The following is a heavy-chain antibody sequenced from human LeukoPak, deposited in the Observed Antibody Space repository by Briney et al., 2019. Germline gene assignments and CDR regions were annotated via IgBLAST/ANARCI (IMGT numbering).Heavy chain of an antibody. D-gene: IGHD1-14*01. V-gene: IGHV3-23*01. CDR1: GFTFTSYA. J-gene: IGHJ6*02. CDR2: ISGSGGST. CDR3: AKTGNYYYGMDV. Sequence: PGGSLRLSCAASGFTFTSYAMSWVRQAPGKGLEWVSAISGSGGSTYYADSVKGRFTISSDNSKNTLYLQMNSLRAEDTAIYYCAKTGNYYYGMDVWGQGTTVTVSS.